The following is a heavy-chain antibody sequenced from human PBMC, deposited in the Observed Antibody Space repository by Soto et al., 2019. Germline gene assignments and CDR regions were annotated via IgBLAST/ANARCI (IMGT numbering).Heavy chain of an antibody. J-gene: IGHJ6*02. D-gene: IGHD3-3*01. CDR2: IYYSGST. CDR3: ARLRVLEWTLLYGMDV. V-gene: IGHV4-30-4*01. CDR1: GGSISSGDYY. Sequence: QVQLQESGPGLVKPSQTLSLTCTVSGGSISSGDYYWSWIRQPPGKGLDWIGYIYYSGSTYYNPSLKSRVTISVDTSKNQFSLKLSSVTAADTAVYYCARLRVLEWTLLYGMDVWGQGTTVTVSS.